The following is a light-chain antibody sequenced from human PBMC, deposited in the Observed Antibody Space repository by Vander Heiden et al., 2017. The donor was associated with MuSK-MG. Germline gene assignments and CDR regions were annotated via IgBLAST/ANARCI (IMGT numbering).Light chain of an antibody. CDR3: QQDDNLPYT. J-gene: IGKJ2*01. V-gene: IGKV1-33*01. Sequence: TQSPSSLSASVGDRVTITCQASHDIDNFLNWFQQKPGKAPKFLIYDASNLETGVPSRFSGSGSGTHFTFTISSLQPEDIATYYCQQDDNLPYTFGQGTKLEIK. CDR2: DAS. CDR1: HDIDNF.